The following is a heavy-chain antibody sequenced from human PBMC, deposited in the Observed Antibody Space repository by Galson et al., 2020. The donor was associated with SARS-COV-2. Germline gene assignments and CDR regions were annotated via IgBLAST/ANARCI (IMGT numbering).Heavy chain of an antibody. CDR2: ISHSGST. V-gene: IGHV4-34*01. D-gene: IGHD2-21*01. CDR3: AVGGSRTIMVVDYYYFYMDV. CDR1: GGSFSDYS. Sequence: SQTLSLTCAVYGGSFSDYSWTWVRQPPGKGLEWIGEISHSGSTNYSPSLKSRVFMSVDTSKNQFSLKLRSVTAADTAVYYCAVGGSRTIMVVDYYYFYMDVLGKGTTVTVSS. J-gene: IGHJ6*03.